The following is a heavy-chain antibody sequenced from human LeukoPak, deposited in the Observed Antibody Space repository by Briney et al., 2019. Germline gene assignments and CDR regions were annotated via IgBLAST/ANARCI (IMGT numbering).Heavy chain of an antibody. D-gene: IGHD4-17*01. CDR2: ISGSGGST. V-gene: IGHV3-23*01. CDR1: GFTFSSYA. Sequence: GGSLRLSCAASGFTFSSYAMSWVRQAPGKGPEWVPAISGSGGSTCYADSVKGRFTISRDSFENSLYLQMNSLRAEDTAVYYCAKTLFTSYGDYLLGDWGQGTLVTVSS. CDR3: AKTLFTSYGDYLLGD. J-gene: IGHJ4*02.